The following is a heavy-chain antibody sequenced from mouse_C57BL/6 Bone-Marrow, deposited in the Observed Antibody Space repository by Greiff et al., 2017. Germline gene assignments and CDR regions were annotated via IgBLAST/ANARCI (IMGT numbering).Heavy chain of an antibody. J-gene: IGHJ3*01. CDR3: TRGDSYYDYVFAY. Sequence: EVQGVEPGGGLVQPGGSLKLSCAASGFTFSDYYMYWVRQTPEKRLEWVAYIRRAGDYIYYADTVKGRFTISRDNARNTPYLQISSLKSEDSAVYYCTRGDSYYDYVFAYWGQGTLVTVSA. V-gene: IGHV5-9-1*02. CDR1: GFTFSDYY. CDR2: IRRAGDYI. D-gene: IGHD2-4*01.